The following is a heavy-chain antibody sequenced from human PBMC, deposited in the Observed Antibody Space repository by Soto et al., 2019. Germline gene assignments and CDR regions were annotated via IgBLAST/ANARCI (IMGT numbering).Heavy chain of an antibody. Sequence: EVQLVESGGGLVKPGGSLRLSCAASGFTFSNAWMSWVRQAPGKGLEWVGRIKSKTDGGTTDYAAPVKGRFTISRDDSXXXXXXXXXXXXXXXXXXXXXXXXXXXXXXXXQDYWGQGTLVTVPS. CDR1: GFTFSNAW. J-gene: IGHJ4*02. V-gene: IGHV3-15*01. CDR3: XXXXXXXXXXXQDY. CDR2: IKSKTDGGTT.